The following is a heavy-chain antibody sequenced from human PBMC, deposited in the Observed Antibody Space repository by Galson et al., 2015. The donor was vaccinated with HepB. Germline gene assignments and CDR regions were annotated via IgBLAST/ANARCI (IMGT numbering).Heavy chain of an antibody. CDR3: AKNSGSSWFVPYHFDS. CDR1: RFTFSNYV. D-gene: IGHD6-13*01. J-gene: IGHJ4*02. CDR2: ISGSGGST. V-gene: IGHV3-23*01. Sequence: SLRLSCAASRFTFSNYVMNWVRQAPGKGLEWVSSISGSGGSTYYAGSVKGRFTISRDNSKNTLHLQMNSLRAEDTAVYYCAKNSGSSWFVPYHFDSWGQGTLVTVSS.